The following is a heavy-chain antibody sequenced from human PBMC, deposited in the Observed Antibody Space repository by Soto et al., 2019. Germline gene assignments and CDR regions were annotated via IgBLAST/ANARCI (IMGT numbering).Heavy chain of an antibody. Sequence: QLQLQESGSGLVKPSQTLSLTCAVSGGSISSGGYSWSWIRQPPGKGLEWIGYIYHSGSTYYNPSLKSRVTKSVDTPNRQFSRKLSSMTAADTAVSYCGAGAGLPRYLCGQGTLVTVSS. J-gene: IGHJ5*02. CDR2: IYHSGST. V-gene: IGHV4-30-2*01. CDR3: GAGAGLPRYL. D-gene: IGHD5-12*01. CDR1: GGSISSGGYS.